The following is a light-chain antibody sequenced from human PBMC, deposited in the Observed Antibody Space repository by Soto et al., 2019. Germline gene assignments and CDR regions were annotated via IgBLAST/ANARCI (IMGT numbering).Light chain of an antibody. Sequence: QSVLTQEPSGSGTPGQSITITCSGSSXNIRRNSVNWYQHLPGTAPKLLTQGSNHRPSGGSDRSSGSQSGTSASLAISGLQPEDEADFCCAAWDESLNEYVCGDGRKGTVL. CDR1: SXNIRRNS. CDR3: AAWDESLNEYV. CDR2: GSN. V-gene: IGLV1-44*01. J-gene: IGLJ1*01.